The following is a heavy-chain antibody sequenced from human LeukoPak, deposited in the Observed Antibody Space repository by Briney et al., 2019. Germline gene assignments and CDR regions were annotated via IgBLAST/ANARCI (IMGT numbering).Heavy chain of an antibody. Sequence: SQTLSLTCAVSGDSVSSGGYYWTWIRQHPGKGLEWIGYISNSGTTSYSPSLKSRVSISVDTSNNQFSLRLSSVTAADTAVYYCARDVAVTSSPDAFDIWGQGTMVTVSS. V-gene: IGHV4-31*11. J-gene: IGHJ3*02. CDR1: GDSVSSGGYY. CDR3: ARDVAVTSSPDAFDI. D-gene: IGHD2-21*02. CDR2: ISNSGTT.